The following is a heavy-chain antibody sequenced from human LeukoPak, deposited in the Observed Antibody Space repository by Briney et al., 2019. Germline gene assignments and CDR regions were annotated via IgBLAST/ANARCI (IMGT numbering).Heavy chain of an antibody. CDR3: AKDKGVFSSSWSGYFDY. V-gene: IGHV3-9*01. D-gene: IGHD6-13*01. Sequence: GGSLRLSCAASGFTFSDYYMSWIRQAPGKGLEWVSGISWNSGSIGYADSVKGRFTISRDNAKNSLYLQMNSLRAEDTALYYCAKDKGVFSSSWSGYFDYWGQGTLVTVSS. CDR2: ISWNSGSI. CDR1: GFTFSDYY. J-gene: IGHJ4*02.